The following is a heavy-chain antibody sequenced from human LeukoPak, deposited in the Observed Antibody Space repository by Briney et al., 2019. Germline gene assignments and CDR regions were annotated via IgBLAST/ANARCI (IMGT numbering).Heavy chain of an antibody. V-gene: IGHV4-61*09. D-gene: IGHD3-22*01. Sequence: SQTLSLTCTVSGGSISSGSYDWYWIRQPAGKGLEWIGHLYASGSMSYNPSLKSRVTISVDTSKNQFSLKLSSVTAADTAVYYCARRRYYYDSSGEDWGQGTLVTVSS. CDR1: GGSISSGSYD. CDR2: LYASGSM. CDR3: ARRRYYYDSSGED. J-gene: IGHJ4*02.